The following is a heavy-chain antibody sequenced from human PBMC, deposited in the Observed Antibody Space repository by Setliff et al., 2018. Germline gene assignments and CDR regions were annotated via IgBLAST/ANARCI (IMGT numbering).Heavy chain of an antibody. J-gene: IGHJ6*03. CDR3: ARVRITPYCMDV. Sequence: SETLSLTCTASGGSISNYYWSWLRQSPGKTLEWIAYIYYSGSINYNPSFKSRVTMAVDTSRNQFSLKLSSVTAADTAVYFCARVRITPYCMDVWGKGTTVTVSS. CDR1: GGSISNYY. CDR2: IYYSGSI. V-gene: IGHV4-59*12. D-gene: IGHD3-10*01.